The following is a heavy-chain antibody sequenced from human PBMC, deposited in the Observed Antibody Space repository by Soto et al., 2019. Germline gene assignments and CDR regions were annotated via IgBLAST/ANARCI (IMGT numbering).Heavy chain of an antibody. V-gene: IGHV1-69*08. CDR3: AREVLRYYYGMDV. Sequence: QVQLVQSGAEVKKPGSSVKVSCKASGGTFSSYTISWVRQAPGQGLEWLGRIIPILGIANYEQKFQGRVTITAKKSTSTAYMELSSLRTEDTAVYYCAREVLRYYYGMDVWGQGTTVTVSS. J-gene: IGHJ6*02. CDR2: IIPILGIA. CDR1: GGTFSSYT.